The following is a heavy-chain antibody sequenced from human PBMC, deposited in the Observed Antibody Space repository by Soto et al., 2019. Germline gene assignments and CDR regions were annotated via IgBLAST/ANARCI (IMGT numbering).Heavy chain of an antibody. D-gene: IGHD2-21*02. Sequence: ASVKVSCKASGDTFNSYAFSWVRQAPGQGLEWMGWIIPIFGTANYAQKLQGRVTITADESTSTAYMELSSLRSEDTAVYYCARSIVVVTALDYWGQGTLVTVSS. CDR2: IIPIFGTA. J-gene: IGHJ4*02. V-gene: IGHV1-69*13. CDR3: ARSIVVVTALDY. CDR1: GDTFNSYA.